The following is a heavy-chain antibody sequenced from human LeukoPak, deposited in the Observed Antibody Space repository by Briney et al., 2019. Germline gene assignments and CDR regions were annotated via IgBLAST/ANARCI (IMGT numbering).Heavy chain of an antibody. Sequence: GGSLRLSCAASGLTFSSSALGWVRQAPGKGLGWVSVIDGSGQTTYYANSVKGRFTISRDSSKNTLYLQLTSLRVEDTAIYYCAKVATWTCFDSWGQGTLVTVSS. CDR2: IDGSGQTT. D-gene: IGHD3/OR15-3a*01. CDR3: AKVATWTCFDS. CDR1: GLTFSSSA. J-gene: IGHJ4*01. V-gene: IGHV3-23*01.